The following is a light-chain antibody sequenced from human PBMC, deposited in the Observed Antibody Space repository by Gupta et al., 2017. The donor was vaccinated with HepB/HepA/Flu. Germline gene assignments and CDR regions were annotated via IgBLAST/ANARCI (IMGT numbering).Light chain of an antibody. J-gene: IGLJ1*01. Sequence: QSVLTQPPSVSGAPGQRVTISCTGSGSNIGAGYAVHWYQHLPGTAPKLLIYDNNNRPSGVPDRFSGSNSGTSASLAITGLQAEDEADYHCQSYDRTLSAYVFGAGTKVTVL. V-gene: IGLV1-40*01. CDR3: QSYDRTLSAYV. CDR2: DNN. CDR1: GSNIGAGYA.